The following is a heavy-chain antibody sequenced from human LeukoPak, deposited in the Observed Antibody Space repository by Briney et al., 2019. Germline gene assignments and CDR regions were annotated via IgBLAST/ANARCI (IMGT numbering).Heavy chain of an antibody. Sequence: PGGSLRLSCAASGFTFDDYAMHWVRQAPGKGLEWVSGISWNSGSIGYADSVKGRFTISRDNAKNSLYLQMNSLRAEDTALYYCAKGRDYSSSWGGFGYWGQGTLVTVSS. CDR1: GFTFDDYA. J-gene: IGHJ4*02. CDR3: AKGRDYSSSWGGFGY. CDR2: ISWNSGSI. V-gene: IGHV3-9*01. D-gene: IGHD6-13*01.